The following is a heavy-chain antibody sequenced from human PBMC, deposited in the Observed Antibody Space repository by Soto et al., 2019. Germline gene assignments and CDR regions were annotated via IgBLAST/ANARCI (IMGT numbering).Heavy chain of an antibody. CDR3: ARHPSGYSSGWYADAFDI. J-gene: IGHJ3*02. CDR2: IYYSGST. CDR1: GGSISSSSYY. Sequence: ETLSLTCTVSGGSISSSSYYWGWIRQPPGKGLEWIGSIYYSGSTYYNPSLKSRVTISVDTSKNQFSLKLSSVTAADTAVYYCARHPSGYSSGWYADAFDIWGQGTMVTVSS. V-gene: IGHV4-39*01. D-gene: IGHD6-19*01.